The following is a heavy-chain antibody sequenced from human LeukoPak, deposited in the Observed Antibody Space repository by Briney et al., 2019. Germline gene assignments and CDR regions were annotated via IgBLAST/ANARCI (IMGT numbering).Heavy chain of an antibody. D-gene: IGHD3-9*01. Sequence: ASMKVSCKASGYTLTSNSISWVRQAPGQGLEWMGWISVYNGNTNYAQKFQGRVTMTTDTSTSTAYMELRSLRSDDTAVYYCARWSGANVLRYFDYEMEPAAPSGHFDYWGQGTLVTVSS. J-gene: IGHJ4*02. CDR2: ISVYNGNT. CDR3: ARWSGANVLRYFDYEMEPAAPSGHFDY. CDR1: GYTLTSNS. V-gene: IGHV1-18*04.